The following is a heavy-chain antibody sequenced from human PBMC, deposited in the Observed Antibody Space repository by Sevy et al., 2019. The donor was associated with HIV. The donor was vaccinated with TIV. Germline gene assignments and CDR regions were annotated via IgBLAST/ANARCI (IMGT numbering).Heavy chain of an antibody. CDR2: INPSGGST. CDR1: GYTFTSYY. J-gene: IGHJ6*02. V-gene: IGHV1-46*01. Sequence: ASVKVSCKASGYTFTSYYMHWVRQAPGQGLEWMGIINPSGGSTSYAQKFQGRVTMTRDTSTSTVYMELSSLRSEDTAVDYWARKGLGYCSSTSCRHHDYYYYGMDVWGQGTTVTVSS. D-gene: IGHD2-2*01. CDR3: ARKGLGYCSSTSCRHHDYYYYGMDV.